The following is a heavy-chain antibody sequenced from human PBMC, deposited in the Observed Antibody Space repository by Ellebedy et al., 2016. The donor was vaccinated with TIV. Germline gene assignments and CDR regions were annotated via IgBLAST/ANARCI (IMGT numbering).Heavy chain of an antibody. V-gene: IGHV1-2*04. J-gene: IGHJ5*02. Sequence: AASVKVSCKASGYTFTGYYMHWVRQAPGQGLEWMGWINPNSGGTNYAQKFQGWVTMTRDTSISTAYMELSRLRSDDTAVYYCARYDGDYWFDPWGQGTLVTVSS. CDR2: INPNSGGT. CDR3: ARYDGDYWFDP. CDR1: GYTFTGYY. D-gene: IGHD4-17*01.